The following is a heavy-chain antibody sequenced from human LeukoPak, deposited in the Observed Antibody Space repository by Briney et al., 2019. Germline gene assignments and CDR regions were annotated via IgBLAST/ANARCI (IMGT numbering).Heavy chain of an antibody. J-gene: IGHJ5*02. CDR2: ISGSGGNT. CDR3: AKGVDSGGTCYSSIDR. CDR1: GFTFSNYA. D-gene: IGHD2-15*01. Sequence: GGSLRLSCAASGFTFSNYAMTWVRQAPGKGLEWVSVISGSGGNTLYATSVKGRFSISRDNSKNTLYLQMNSLRAEDTAVYYCAKGVDSGGTCYSSIDRWGQGTLVTVSP. V-gene: IGHV3-23*01.